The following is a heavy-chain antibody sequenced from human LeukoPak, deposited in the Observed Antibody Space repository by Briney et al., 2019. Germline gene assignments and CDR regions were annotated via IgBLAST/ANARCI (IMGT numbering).Heavy chain of an antibody. CDR3: ARGRRGYSGYAKGFFDY. Sequence: PSETLSLTCTVSGDSMSSYYWSWIRQPPGKGLEWIAYISYSGSTKYNPSLQNRVTISIDTSKDQFSLKLSSVTAADTAVYYCARGRRGYSGYAKGFFDYWGQGTLVTVSS. V-gene: IGHV4-59*12. CDR2: ISYSGST. D-gene: IGHD5-12*01. J-gene: IGHJ4*02. CDR1: GDSMSSYY.